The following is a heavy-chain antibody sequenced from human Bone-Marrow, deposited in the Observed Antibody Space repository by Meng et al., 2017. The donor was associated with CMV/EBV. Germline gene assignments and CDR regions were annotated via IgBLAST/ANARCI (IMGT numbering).Heavy chain of an antibody. CDR2: IWYDGSNK. Sequence: GGSLRLSCAASGFTFSSYGMHWVRQAPGKGLEWVAVIWYDGSNKYYADSVKGRFTISRDNSKNTLYLQMNSLRAEDTAVYYCAKDFQLRSYGMDVWGQGTTVTVYS. J-gene: IGHJ6*01. D-gene: IGHD2-2*01. V-gene: IGHV3-33*06. CDR1: GFTFSSYG. CDR3: AKDFQLRSYGMDV.